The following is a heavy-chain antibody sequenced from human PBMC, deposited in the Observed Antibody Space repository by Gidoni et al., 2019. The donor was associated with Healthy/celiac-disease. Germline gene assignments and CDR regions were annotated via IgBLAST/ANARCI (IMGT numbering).Heavy chain of an antibody. V-gene: IGHV1-69*01. J-gene: IGHJ6*02. CDR2: IIPIFGTA. Sequence: QVQLVQSGAEVKKPGSSVKVSCKASGGTFSSYAISWVRQAPGQGLEWMGGIIPIFGTANYALKFQGRVTITADESTSTAYMALSSLRSEETAVYYCAREGLSGSSWYDRYYYGMDVWGQGTTVTVSS. CDR3: AREGLSGSSWYDRYYYGMDV. CDR1: GGTFSSYA. D-gene: IGHD6-13*01.